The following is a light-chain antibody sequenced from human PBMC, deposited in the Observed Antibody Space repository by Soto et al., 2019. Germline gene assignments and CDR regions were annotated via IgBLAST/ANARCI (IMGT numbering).Light chain of an antibody. J-gene: IGKJ5*01. Sequence: NGCTKSTNTLSLCPRESATLSCRASQSVSSYLAWYQQKPGQAPRLLIYDASNRATGIPARFSGSGSGTDFTLTISSLEPEDFAVYSCQQRSNLITFGQGTRLEIK. V-gene: IGKV3-11*01. CDR1: QSVSSY. CDR3: QQRSNLIT. CDR2: DAS.